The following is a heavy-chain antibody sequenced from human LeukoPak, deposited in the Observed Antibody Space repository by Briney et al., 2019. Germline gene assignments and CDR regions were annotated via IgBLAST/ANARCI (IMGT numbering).Heavy chain of an antibody. J-gene: IGHJ4*02. CDR1: GYTFTNYG. Sequence: ASLKVSCKASGYTFTNYGISWVRQAPGQGLEWMGWISAYNGNTNYAQKLQGRVTMTTDTSMTTAYMELRSLRSDDTAVYYCARPIQVGATFFDYWGQGTLVTVSS. CDR2: ISAYNGNT. CDR3: ARPIQVGATFFDY. D-gene: IGHD1-26*01. V-gene: IGHV1-18*01.